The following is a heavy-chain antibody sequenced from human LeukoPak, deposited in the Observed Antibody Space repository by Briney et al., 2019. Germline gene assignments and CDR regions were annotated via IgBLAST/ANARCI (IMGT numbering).Heavy chain of an antibody. CDR1: GGSIGSYY. V-gene: IGHV3-49*04. Sequence: LSLTCTVSGGSIGSYYWSWVRQAPGKGLEWVGFIRSKAYGGTTEYAASVKGRFTISRDDSKSIAYLQMNSLKTEDTAVYYCTLEAHDYSNYRVGDYWGQGTLVTVSS. CDR3: TLEAHDYSNYRVGDY. D-gene: IGHD4-11*01. CDR2: IRSKAYGGTT. J-gene: IGHJ4*02.